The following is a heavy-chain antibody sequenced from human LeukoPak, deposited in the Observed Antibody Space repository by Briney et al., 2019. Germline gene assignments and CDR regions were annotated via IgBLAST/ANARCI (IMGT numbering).Heavy chain of an antibody. J-gene: IGHJ6*03. CDR1: AFTFDDYA. CDR3: AKEACGSGGCYAYMDV. Sequence: PGRSLRLSCAASAFTFDDYAMHWVRQAPGKGLEWVSGISWNSRGIGYADSVKGRFTISRDNAKNSLYLQMNSLRAEDTALYYCAKEACGSGGCYAYMDVWGKGTTVTVSS. D-gene: IGHD2-8*02. V-gene: IGHV3-9*01. CDR2: ISWNSRGI.